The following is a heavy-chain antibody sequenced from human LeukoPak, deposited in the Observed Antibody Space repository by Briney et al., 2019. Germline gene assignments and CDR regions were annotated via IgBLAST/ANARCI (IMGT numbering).Heavy chain of an antibody. D-gene: IGHD3-10*01. CDR2: IYSSGST. Sequence: PSETLSLTCTVSGGSISTYYWSWIRQPAGKDLEWIGHIYSSGSTNYNPSLKSRVTMSVDTSKNQLSLKLNSVTAADTAVYYCARGYGSGSNWFDPWGQGTLVIVCS. CDR3: ARGYGSGSNWFDP. V-gene: IGHV4-4*07. CDR1: GGSISTYY. J-gene: IGHJ5*02.